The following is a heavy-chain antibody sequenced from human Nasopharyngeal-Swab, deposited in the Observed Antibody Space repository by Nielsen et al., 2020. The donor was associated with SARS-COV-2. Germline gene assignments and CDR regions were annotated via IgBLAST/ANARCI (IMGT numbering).Heavy chain of an antibody. V-gene: IGHV1-69*13. J-gene: IGHJ6*02. CDR2: IIPIFGTA. D-gene: IGHD4-11*01. CDR3: AGATVTTAGYGMDV. CDR1: GGTFSSYA. Sequence: SVKVSCKASGGTFSSYAISWVRQAPGQGLEWMGVIIPIFGTANYAQKFQGRVTVTADESTSTAYMELSSLRSEDTAVYYCAGATVTTAGYGMDVWGQGTTVTVSS.